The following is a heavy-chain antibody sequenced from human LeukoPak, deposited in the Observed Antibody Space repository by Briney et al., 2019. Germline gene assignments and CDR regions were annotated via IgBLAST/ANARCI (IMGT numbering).Heavy chain of an antibody. V-gene: IGHV3-48*02. D-gene: IGHD1-26*01. CDR2: ITASGTAM. CDR3: ASSGSYRFDY. Sequence: PGGSLRLSCAASGVTFSSYSMNWVRQAPGKGLEWVSHITASGTAMFYADSVKGRFTISRDNAKNSLYLQINSLRDEDTAVYYCASSGSYRFDYWGQGTLVTVSS. CDR1: GVTFSSYS. J-gene: IGHJ4*02.